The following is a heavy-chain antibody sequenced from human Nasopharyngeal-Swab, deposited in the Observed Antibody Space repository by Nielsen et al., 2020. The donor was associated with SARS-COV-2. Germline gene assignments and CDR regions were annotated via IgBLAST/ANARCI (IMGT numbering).Heavy chain of an antibody. D-gene: IGHD6-13*01. CDR3: ASEPGGMAAPGKHFDP. V-gene: IGHV1-46*01. J-gene: IGHJ5*02. CDR2: ITPSGGAT. CDR1: GFTFSHYF. Sequence: ASVKVSCKAPGFTFSHYFMHWVRQAPGQGLEWMGVITPSGGATNYARKFRGRVTMTRDPSTSTVYLDLSSLKSEDTAVYFCASEPGGMAAPGKHFDPWGQGTLVSLL.